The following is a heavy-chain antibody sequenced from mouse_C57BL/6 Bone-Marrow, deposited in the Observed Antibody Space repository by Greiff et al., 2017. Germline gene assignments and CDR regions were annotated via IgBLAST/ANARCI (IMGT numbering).Heavy chain of an antibody. J-gene: IGHJ2*01. Sequence: QVQLQQPGAELVMPGASVKLSCKASGYTFTSYWMHWVKQRPGQGLEWIGEIDPSDSYTNYNQKFKGKATLTVDTSSSTAYMQLSSLTSEDSAVYYCAREFNYFDYWGQGTTLTVSS. V-gene: IGHV1-69*01. CDR3: AREFNYFDY. CDR1: GYTFTSYW. CDR2: IDPSDSYT.